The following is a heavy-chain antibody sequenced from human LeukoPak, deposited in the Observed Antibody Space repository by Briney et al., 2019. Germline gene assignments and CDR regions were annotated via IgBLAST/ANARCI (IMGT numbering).Heavy chain of an antibody. CDR1: GGSFSGYY. D-gene: IGHD3-10*01. CDR3: ARSPPILLRYWFDP. J-gene: IGHJ5*02. Sequence: PSETLSLTCAVYGGSFSGYYWSWIRQPPGKGLEWIGEINHSGSTNYNPSLKSRVTISVDTSKNRFSLKLSSVTAADTAVYYCARSPPILLRYWFDPWGQGTLVTVSS. CDR2: INHSGST. V-gene: IGHV4-34*01.